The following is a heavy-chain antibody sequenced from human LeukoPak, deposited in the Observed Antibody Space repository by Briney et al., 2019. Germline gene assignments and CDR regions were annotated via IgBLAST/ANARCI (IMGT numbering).Heavy chain of an antibody. J-gene: IGHJ4*02. CDR2: ISYDGSNK. CDR3: ARVRDEWLVYNYFDY. CDR1: GFSFNNYG. Sequence: GGSLRLSCAASGFSFNNYGMHWVRQAPGKGLEWVAVISYDGSNKYYADSVKGRFTISRDNSKNTLYLQMNSLRAEDTAVYYCARVRDEWLVYNYFDYWGQGTLVTVSS. D-gene: IGHD6-19*01. V-gene: IGHV3-30*03.